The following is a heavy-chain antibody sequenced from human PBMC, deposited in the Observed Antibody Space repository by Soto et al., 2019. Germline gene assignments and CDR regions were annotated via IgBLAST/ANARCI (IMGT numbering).Heavy chain of an antibody. Sequence: GSLRLSCAASGFTFSAFAMHWVRQAPGKGLEWVAVISYDGNNKYFADSVKGRFTISRDNSKNTLYLQMNSQSAEDTAVFYCAKEGGGAARPVSYFDYWGQGTLVTVSS. J-gene: IGHJ4*02. CDR3: AKEGGGAARPVSYFDY. V-gene: IGHV3-30*18. CDR1: GFTFSAFA. CDR2: ISYDGNNK. D-gene: IGHD6-6*01.